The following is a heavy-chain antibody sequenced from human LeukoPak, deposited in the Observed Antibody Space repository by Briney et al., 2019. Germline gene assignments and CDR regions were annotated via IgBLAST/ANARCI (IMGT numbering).Heavy chain of an antibody. V-gene: IGHV4-31*03. CDR3: ARDQPSLGDGYYYFDY. J-gene: IGHJ4*02. CDR2: IYYSGST. D-gene: IGHD3-3*01. Sequence: SETLSLTCTVSGGSISSGGYYWSWIRQHPGKGLEWIGYIYYSGSTYYNPSLKSRVTISVDTSKNQFSLQLNSVTPEDTAVYYCARDQPSLGDGYYYFDYWSQGTLVTVSS. CDR1: GGSISSGGYY.